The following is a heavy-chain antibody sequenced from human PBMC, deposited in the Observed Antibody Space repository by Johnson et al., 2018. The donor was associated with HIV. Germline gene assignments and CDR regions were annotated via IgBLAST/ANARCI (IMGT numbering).Heavy chain of an antibody. CDR3: ALSTSWSIAFDI. CDR1: AFTVSSNY. Sequence: EVQLVESGGGFIQPGGSLRLSCAASAFTVSSNYMSWVRQAPGKGLAWVSIIYPGGSTYYTDAAKGRFTISRDNSYNTLFLQMNSLRAHDTPMYYCALSTSWSIAFDIWGQGTMVTVSS. D-gene: IGHD6-13*01. V-gene: IGHV3-53*01. CDR2: IYPGGST. J-gene: IGHJ3*02.